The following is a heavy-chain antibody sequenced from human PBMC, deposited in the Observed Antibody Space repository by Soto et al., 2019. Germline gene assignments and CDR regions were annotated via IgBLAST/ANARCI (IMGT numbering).Heavy chain of an antibody. Sequence: QVQLVESGGGVVQPGRSLRLSCAASGFSFSSFGMHWVRQAPGTGLEWVAFNSYDGSNKYYADSVKGRFTISRDSTEETLYLQMNSLRPEATAVYYCAQAVGELSPDSYDYWGQGTLCSVSS. D-gene: IGHD3-16*02. J-gene: IGHJ4*02. CDR1: GFSFSSFG. CDR2: NSYDGSNK. CDR3: AQAVGELSPDSYDY. V-gene: IGHV3-30*18.